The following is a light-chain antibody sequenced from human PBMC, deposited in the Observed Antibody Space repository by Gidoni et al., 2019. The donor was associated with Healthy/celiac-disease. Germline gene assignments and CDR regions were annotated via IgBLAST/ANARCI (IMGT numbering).Light chain of an antibody. Sequence: QSALTQPASVSGSPGQSITISCTGTSSDVGGYNYVSWYQQHPGKAPKLMIYEVSNRPSGVPVRFSGSKSGNTASLTISGLQAEDEADYYCSSYTSSSTRVFGGGTKLTVL. J-gene: IGLJ3*02. V-gene: IGLV2-14*01. CDR1: SSDVGGYNY. CDR2: EVS. CDR3: SSYTSSSTRV.